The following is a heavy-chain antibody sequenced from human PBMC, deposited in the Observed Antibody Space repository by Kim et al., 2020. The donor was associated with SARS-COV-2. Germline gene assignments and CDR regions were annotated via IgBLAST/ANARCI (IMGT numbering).Heavy chain of an antibody. CDR1: GYNFASQW. CDR3: GRWHSKWVNRFDTSGWSY. V-gene: IGHV5-51*01. J-gene: IGHJ4*02. D-gene: IGHD3-22*01. CDR2: IYPGDSET. Sequence: GESLKISCKASGYNFASQWIGWVRQMPGKGLEWMGIIYPGDSETRYSPSFQGQVTISADKSITTAYLQWSSLTASDTAMYYCGRWHSKWVNRFDTSGWSYWGQGTLVTVSS.